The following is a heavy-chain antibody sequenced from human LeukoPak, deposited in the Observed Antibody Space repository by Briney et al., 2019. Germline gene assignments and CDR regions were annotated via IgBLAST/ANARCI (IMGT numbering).Heavy chain of an antibody. CDR1: GYTFTSYY. Sequence: ASVKVSCKASGYTFTSYYMHWVRQAPGQGLEWMGIINHSGRSTSYAQKFQGRVTMTRDTSTSTVYMELSSLRSEDTAGYYCATYSSGWYDYWGQGTLVTVSS. D-gene: IGHD6-19*01. V-gene: IGHV1-46*01. CDR2: INHSGRST. J-gene: IGHJ4*02. CDR3: ATYSSGWYDY.